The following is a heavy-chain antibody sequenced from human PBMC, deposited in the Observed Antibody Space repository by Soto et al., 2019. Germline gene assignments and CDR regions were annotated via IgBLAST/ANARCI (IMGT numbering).Heavy chain of an antibody. J-gene: IGHJ4*02. CDR3: AKDLYCSGGSCYTNYFDY. V-gene: IGHV3-23*01. D-gene: IGHD2-15*01. CDR1: GFTFSSYA. CDR2: ISGSGGST. Sequence: EVQLLESGGGLVQPGGSLRLSCAASGFTFSSYAMSWVRQAPGKGLEWVSAISGSGGSTYYAVSVKGRFTISRDNSKNTLYLQMNSLRAEDTAVYYCAKDLYCSGGSCYTNYFDYWGQGTLVTVSS.